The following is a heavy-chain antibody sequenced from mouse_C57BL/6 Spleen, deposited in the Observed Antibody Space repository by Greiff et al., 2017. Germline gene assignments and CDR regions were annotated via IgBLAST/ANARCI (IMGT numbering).Heavy chain of an antibody. CDR2: INPNNGGT. J-gene: IGHJ3*01. CDR1: GYTFTDYN. CDR3: ARKRVDYYGSSPFAY. Sequence: EVQLQESGPELVKPGASVKIPCKASGYTFTDYNMDWVKQSHGKSLEWIGDINPNNGGTIYNQKFKGKATLTVDKSSSTAYMELRSLTSEDTAVYYCARKRVDYYGSSPFAYWGQGTLVTVSA. V-gene: IGHV1-18*01. D-gene: IGHD1-1*01.